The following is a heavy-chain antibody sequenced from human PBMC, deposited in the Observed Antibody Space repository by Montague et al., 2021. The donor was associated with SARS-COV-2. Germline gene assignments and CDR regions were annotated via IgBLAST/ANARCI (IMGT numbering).Heavy chain of an antibody. CDR1: GGSISTYY. Sequence: SETLSLTCTVSGGSISTYYWNWIRQSPGKGLEWLGYIYYTGSTKYSPSLKSRVTISMDTSRDQLSLRLKSVTAADTAVYYCARDNYGDWGYYGLDVWGQGTTVIVSS. J-gene: IGHJ6*02. CDR3: ARDNYGDWGYYGLDV. V-gene: IGHV4-59*01. CDR2: IYYTGST. D-gene: IGHD4-17*01.